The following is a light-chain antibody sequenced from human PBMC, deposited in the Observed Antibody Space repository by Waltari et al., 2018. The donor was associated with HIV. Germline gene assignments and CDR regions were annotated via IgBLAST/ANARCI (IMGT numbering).Light chain of an antibody. V-gene: IGLV2-14*01. CDR2: RVK. CDR1: RSDIGAYNY. J-gene: IGLJ1*01. CDR3: SSYTTSNTYV. Sequence: QSALAQPASVSGSPGQSITFSCTGTRSDIGAYNYVSWYQKHPDKAPKVIIYRVKSRPSWVFARFSGSKSGNTASLTISGLQAEDEADYYCSSYTTSNTYVFGRGTTVSVL.